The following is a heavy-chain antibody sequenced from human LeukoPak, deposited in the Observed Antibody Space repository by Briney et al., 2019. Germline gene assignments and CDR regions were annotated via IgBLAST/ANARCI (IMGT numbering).Heavy chain of an antibody. V-gene: IGHV1-46*01. Sequence: ASVKFSCKASGYTFTSYYMHWVRQAPGQGLEWMGIINPSGGSTSYAQKFQGRVTMTRDTSISTAYMELSRLRSDDTAVYYCAGSMVTGAFDIWGQGTMVTVSS. D-gene: IGHD1-14*01. J-gene: IGHJ3*02. CDR1: GYTFTSYY. CDR2: INPSGGST. CDR3: AGSMVTGAFDI.